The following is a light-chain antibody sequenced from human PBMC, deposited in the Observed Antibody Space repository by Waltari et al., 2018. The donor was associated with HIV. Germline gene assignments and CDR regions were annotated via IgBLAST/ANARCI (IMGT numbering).Light chain of an antibody. J-gene: IGLJ1*01. CDR3: CSYTSGSTHV. Sequence: QSALPQPASLSGSPGPSITISCSGFRSDIGAYTYVSWYQQYQGKVPKLIIYDVKYRPSGVSNRFSGSKSDSAAFLNISGLQTEDEAVYHCCSYTSGSTHVFGTGTEVTVL. CDR1: RSDIGAYTY. CDR2: DVK. V-gene: IGLV2-14*03.